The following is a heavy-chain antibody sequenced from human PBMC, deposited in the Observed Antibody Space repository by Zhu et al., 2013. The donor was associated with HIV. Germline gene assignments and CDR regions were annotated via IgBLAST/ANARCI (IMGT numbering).Heavy chain of an antibody. Sequence: QVQLVQSGAEVKKPGASVKVSCKASGYTFTSYGISWVRQAPGQGLEWMGWISAYNGNTNYAQKLQGRVTMTTDTSTSTAYMELRSLRSDDTAVYYCARDRSRAAAGGYYYYGMGRRGAKGTTVTVSS. CDR3: ARDRSRAAAGGYYYYGMGRR. CDR2: ISAYNGNT. J-gene: IGHJ6*02. V-gene: IGHV1-18*01. CDR1: GYTFTSYG. D-gene: IGHD6-13*01.